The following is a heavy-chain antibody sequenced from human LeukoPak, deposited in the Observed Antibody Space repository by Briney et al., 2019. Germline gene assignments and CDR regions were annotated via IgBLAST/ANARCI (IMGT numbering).Heavy chain of an antibody. CDR2: IWYDGSNK. V-gene: IGHV3-33*06. CDR3: AKEGLYCSTTSCRYFDY. J-gene: IGHJ4*02. Sequence: GGSLRLSCAASGFTFSSYGMHWVRQAPGKGLEWVAVIWYDGSNKYYADSVKGGFTISRDNSKNTLYLQMNSLRAEDTAVYYCAKEGLYCSTTSCRYFDYWGQGTLVTVSS. CDR1: GFTFSSYG. D-gene: IGHD2-2*01.